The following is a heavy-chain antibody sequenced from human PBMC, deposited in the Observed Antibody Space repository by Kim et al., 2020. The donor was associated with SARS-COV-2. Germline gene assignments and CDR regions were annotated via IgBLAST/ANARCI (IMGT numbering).Heavy chain of an antibody. Sequence: SVKGLFTISRDHSKNTLYLQMNSLTAEDAAVYYCARRSYSSSSGGWYFDLWGRGTLVTVSS. CDR3: ARRSYSSSSGGWYFDL. V-gene: IGHV3-53*01. D-gene: IGHD6-6*01. J-gene: IGHJ2*01.